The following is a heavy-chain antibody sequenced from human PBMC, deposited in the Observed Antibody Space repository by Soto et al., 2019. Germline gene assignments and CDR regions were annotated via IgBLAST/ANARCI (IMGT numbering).Heavy chain of an antibody. V-gene: IGHV4-59*08. CDR3: ARWLDATETFDY. CDR2: IYYAGST. J-gene: IGHJ4*02. CDR1: GGSTISNY. Sequence: PSETLSLTCTVSGGSTISNYWSWIRQPPGRGLEWIGFIYYAGSTKYNPSLNSRVTISVDTSKNQFSLTVTSVTAADMAVYYCARWLDATETFDYWGQAPLVTVSS. D-gene: IGHD4-17*01.